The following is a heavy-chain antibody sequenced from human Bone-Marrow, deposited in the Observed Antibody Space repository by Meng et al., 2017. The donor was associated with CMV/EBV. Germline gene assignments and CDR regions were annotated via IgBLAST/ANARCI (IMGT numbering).Heavy chain of an antibody. V-gene: IGHV3-33*03. CDR3: AKDRYVKIHCTEARCYKVGGFDP. Sequence: YGMRWVRQAPGQGLGWLAAILFDGSNKYYADSVKGRFAVSRDNSKNTLFLEINSLRDEDTAVYYCAKDRYVKIHCTEARCYKVGGFDPWGQGTLVTVSS. J-gene: IGHJ5*02. CDR1: YG. D-gene: IGHD2-2*02. CDR2: ILFDGSNK.